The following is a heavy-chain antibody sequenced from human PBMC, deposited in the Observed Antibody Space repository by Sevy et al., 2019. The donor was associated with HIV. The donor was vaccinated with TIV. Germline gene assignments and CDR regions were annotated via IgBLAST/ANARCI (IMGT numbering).Heavy chain of an antibody. CDR1: GFTFSNAW. V-gene: IGHV3-15*07. Sequence: GGSLRLSCAASGFTFSNAWMNWVRQAPGKGLEWVGRIKSKTDGGTTDYAAPVRGRFTISRDDSKNTLYLQMNSLKTEDTAVYYCTTDGGGYNYGYSFDYWGQGTLVTVSS. J-gene: IGHJ4*02. D-gene: IGHD5-18*01. CDR3: TTDGGGYNYGYSFDY. CDR2: IKSKTDGGTT.